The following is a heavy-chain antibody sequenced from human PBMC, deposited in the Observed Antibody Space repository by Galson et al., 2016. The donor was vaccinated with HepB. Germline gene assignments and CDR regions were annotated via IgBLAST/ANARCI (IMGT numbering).Heavy chain of an antibody. CDR2: ISGSNT. CDR3: AKIYSQGYYDSSGAYSYFDY. CDR1: GFTFTSYA. V-gene: IGHV3-23*01. D-gene: IGHD3-22*01. Sequence: SLRLSCAASGFTFTSYAMSWVRQAPGKGLEWVSAISGSNTYYADSVQGRFTISRDISKNTLYLQMNSLRAEDTAVYYCAKIYSQGYYDSSGAYSYFDYWGQGTLVTVSS. J-gene: IGHJ4*02.